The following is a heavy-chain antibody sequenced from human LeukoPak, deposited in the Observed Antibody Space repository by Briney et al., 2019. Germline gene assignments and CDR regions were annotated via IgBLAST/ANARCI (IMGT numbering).Heavy chain of an antibody. CDR1: GGSISSYY. D-gene: IGHD3-10*01. CDR3: AGYGSGSYPQDAFDI. V-gene: IGHV4-59*08. J-gene: IGHJ3*02. CDR2: IYYSGST. Sequence: PSETLSLTCTVSGGSISSYYWSWIRQPPGKGLEWIGYIYYSGSTNYNPSLKSRVTISVDTSKNQFSLKLSSVTAADTAVYYCAGYGSGSYPQDAFDIWGQGTMVTVSS.